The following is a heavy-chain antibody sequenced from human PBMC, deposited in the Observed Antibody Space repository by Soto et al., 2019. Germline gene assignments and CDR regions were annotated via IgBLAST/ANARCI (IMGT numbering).Heavy chain of an antibody. CDR3: VKQYGSGIYYSVGSGVHFHY. V-gene: IGHV3-30*18. Sequence: QVQLVESGGGVVQPGRSLRLSCAASGFTFNNYGMHWVRQAPGKGLEWVVVISFDGRNTYYAHSVKGRFTISRDNSKNSLSRKRTCLRAEDTVVYYGVKQYGSGIYYSVGSGVHFHYWAQEPLRPLSS. D-gene: IGHD3-10*01. J-gene: IGHJ4*02. CDR2: ISFDGRNT. CDR1: GFTFNNYG.